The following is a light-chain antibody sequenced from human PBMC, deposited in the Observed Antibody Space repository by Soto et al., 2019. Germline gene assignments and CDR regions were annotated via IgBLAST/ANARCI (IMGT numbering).Light chain of an antibody. J-gene: IGKJ5*01. CDR3: QQYYSYPIT. V-gene: IGKV1-9*01. CDR2: AAS. CDR1: QGISNY. Sequence: DVQLTQSPSFLSASVGNRVTIPCRASQGISNYLAWYQQKPGKAPKLLIYAASTLQSGVPSRFSGSGSGTDFTLTISCLQSEDFATYYCQQYYSYPITFGQGTRLEIK.